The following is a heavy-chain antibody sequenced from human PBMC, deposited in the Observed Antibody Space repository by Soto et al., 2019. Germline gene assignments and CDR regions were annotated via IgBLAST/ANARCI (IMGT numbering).Heavy chain of an antibody. D-gene: IGHD5-18*01. J-gene: IGHJ6*02. V-gene: IGHV1-69*01. CDR3: ARDMSELHIVDTEFYGMDV. CDR1: GGTFSSYA. CDR2: IIPIFGTA. Sequence: QVQLVQSGAEVKKPGSSVKVSCKASGGTFSSYAISWVRQAPGQGLEWMGGIIPIFGTANYAQKFQGRVTITADESTSTAYMELSSLRSEDTAVYYCARDMSELHIVDTEFYGMDVWGQGTTVTVSS.